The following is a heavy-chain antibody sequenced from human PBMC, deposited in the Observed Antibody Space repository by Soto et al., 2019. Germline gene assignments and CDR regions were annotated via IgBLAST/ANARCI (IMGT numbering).Heavy chain of an antibody. J-gene: IGHJ5*02. V-gene: IGHV1-2*02. D-gene: IGHD6-13*01. CDR2: INPNSGGT. CDR3: AREIIAAAGIAWFDP. CDR1: GYTFTGYD. Sequence: APMKVSCKASGYTFTGYDMHWVRQAPGQGLEWMGWINPNSGGTNYAQKFQGRVTMTRDTSISTAYMELSRLRSDDTAVYYCAREIIAAAGIAWFDPWGQGTLVTVS.